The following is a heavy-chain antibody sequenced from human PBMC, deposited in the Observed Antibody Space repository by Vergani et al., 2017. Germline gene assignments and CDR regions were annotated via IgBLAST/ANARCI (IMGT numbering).Heavy chain of an antibody. CDR3: ARGAVAGTSRGYFGL. CDR2: INHSGST. CDR1: GGSFSGYY. V-gene: IGHV4-34*01. Sequence: QVQLQQWGAGLLKPSETLSLTCAVYGGSFSGYYWSWIRQPPGKGLEWIGEINHSGSTNYNPSLKSRVTISVDTSKNQFSLKLSSVTAADTAVYYCARGAVAGTSRGYFGLWGRGTRVTVSS. J-gene: IGHJ2*01. D-gene: IGHD6-19*01.